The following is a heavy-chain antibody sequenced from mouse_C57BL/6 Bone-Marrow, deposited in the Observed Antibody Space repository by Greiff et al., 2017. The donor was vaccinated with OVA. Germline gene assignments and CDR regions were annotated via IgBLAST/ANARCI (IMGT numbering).Heavy chain of an antibody. J-gene: IGHJ3*01. CDR3: VIPVDYEFAY. CDR2: IDPSDSYT. Sequence: QVQLQQSGAELVKPGASVKLSCKASGYTFTSYWMQWVKQRPGQGLEWIGEIDPSDSYTNYNQKFKGKATLTVDTSSSTAYMQLSSLTSEDSAVYYCVIPVDYEFAYWGQGTLVTVSA. V-gene: IGHV1-50*01. D-gene: IGHD2-4*01. CDR1: GYTFTSYW.